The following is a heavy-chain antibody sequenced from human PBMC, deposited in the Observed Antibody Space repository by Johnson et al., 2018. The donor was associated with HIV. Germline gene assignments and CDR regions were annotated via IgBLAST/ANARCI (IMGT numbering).Heavy chain of an antibody. J-gene: IGHJ3*02. Sequence: VQLVESGGGLVKPGGSLRLSCAASGFTFSNAWMSWVRQAPGKGLEWVGRIKSKTDGGTTDYAAPVKGRFTISRDDSKNTLYLQMNSLRAEDTAVYYCAKESGYDFGSGYYTDDAFDIWGQGTMVTVSS. CDR3: AKESGYDFGSGYYTDDAFDI. V-gene: IGHV3-15*01. CDR2: IKSKTDGGTT. D-gene: IGHD3-3*01. CDR1: GFTFSNAW.